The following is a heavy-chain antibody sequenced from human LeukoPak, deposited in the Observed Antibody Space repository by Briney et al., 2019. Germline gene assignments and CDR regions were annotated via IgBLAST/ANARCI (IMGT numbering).Heavy chain of an antibody. J-gene: IGHJ6*02. CDR3: ARERYNNYGMDV. Sequence: GGSLRLSCAASGFTVSSYYMNWVRQDPGKGLEWVSVIYSGGSTYYADSVRGRFIISRDNSKNTLYLQMNSLRAEDTAVYYCARERYNNYGMDVWGQGTTVTVSS. CDR2: IYSGGST. CDR1: GFTVSSYY. V-gene: IGHV3-53*01.